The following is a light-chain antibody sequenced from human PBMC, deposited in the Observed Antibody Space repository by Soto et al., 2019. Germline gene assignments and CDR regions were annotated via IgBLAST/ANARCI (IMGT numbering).Light chain of an antibody. J-gene: IGKJ2*02. Sequence: EIVMTQSPATLSLSPGERATLSCRASQSLRRYLAWYQQKTGQAPRLLIYDASNRATGIPARFSGSGSGTDFTLTISSLEPDDFAGYYCQQRSNWPRGTFGQGTKLEIK. CDR3: QQRSNWPRGT. CDR2: DAS. CDR1: QSLRRY. V-gene: IGKV3-11*01.